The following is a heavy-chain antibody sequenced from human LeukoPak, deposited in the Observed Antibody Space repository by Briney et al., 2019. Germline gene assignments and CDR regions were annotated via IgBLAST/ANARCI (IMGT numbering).Heavy chain of an antibody. CDR2: IYTSGST. CDR3: ARERRAYYYDSSGYYYNWFDP. Sequence: SETLSLTCTVSGGSINGYYWSWIRQPAGKGLEWIGRIYTSGSTNYNPSLKSRVTISVDTSKNQFSLKLSSVTAADTAVYYCARERRAYYYDSSGYYYNWFDPWGQGTLVTVSS. V-gene: IGHV4-4*07. CDR1: GGSINGYY. J-gene: IGHJ5*02. D-gene: IGHD3-22*01.